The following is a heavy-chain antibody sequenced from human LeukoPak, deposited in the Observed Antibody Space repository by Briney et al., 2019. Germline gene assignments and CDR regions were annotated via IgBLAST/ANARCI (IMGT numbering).Heavy chain of an antibody. J-gene: IGHJ4*02. V-gene: IGHV3-23*01. D-gene: IGHD3-10*01. CDR3: TKSAGSRSPHPPGESPYYFDY. CDR2: ISGSDGST. Sequence: GGSLRLSCAASGFTFRIYAMSWVRQAPGKGLEWVSAISGSDGSTNYADSVKGRFSISRDDSKNTVYLQMNSLRVEDTAVYYCTKSAGSRSPHPPGESPYYFDYWGQGTLVTVSS. CDR1: GFTFRIYA.